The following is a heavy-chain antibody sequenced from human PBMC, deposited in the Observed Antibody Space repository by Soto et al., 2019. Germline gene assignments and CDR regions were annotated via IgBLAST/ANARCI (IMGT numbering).Heavy chain of an antibody. Sequence: SVKLYCKASGYTFTSYYMHWVLRAPGEGLEWMGIINPSGGSTSYAQKFQGRVTMTRDTSTSPVYMELSSLRSEDTAVYYCARERWYQLLDLGYCNYGMYVWGHGTTVTVSS. D-gene: IGHD2-2*01. CDR1: GYTFTSYY. CDR2: INPSGGST. CDR3: ARERWYQLLDLGYCNYGMYV. J-gene: IGHJ6*01. V-gene: IGHV1-46*01.